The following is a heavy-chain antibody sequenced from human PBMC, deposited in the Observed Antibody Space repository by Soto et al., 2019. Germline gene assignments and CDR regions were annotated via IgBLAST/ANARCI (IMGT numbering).Heavy chain of an antibody. CDR2: LLAAKNKD. CDR3: EKDDGQGY. J-gene: IGHJ4*02. CDR1: GFTFSTYG. V-gene: IGHV3-30*18. Sequence: PGGALRLSFAASGFTFSTYGFHWVRQAPGKAPEWVAGLLAAKNKDYYEESVKGRFNISRDNSKKIFYIQMKSMRDEDTAIYFCEKDDGQGYWGQGTLVTVSS.